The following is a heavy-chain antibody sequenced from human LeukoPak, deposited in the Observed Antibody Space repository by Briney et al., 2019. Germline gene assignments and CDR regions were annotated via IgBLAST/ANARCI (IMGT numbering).Heavy chain of an antibody. Sequence: GGSLRLSCAASGFTFSSYGMNWVRQAPGKGLEWVSYISSSSSTIYYADSVKGRFTISRDNAKNSLYLQMNSLRAEDTAVYYCARPPALWFGEFDAFDIWGQGTMVTVSS. J-gene: IGHJ3*02. CDR3: ARPPALWFGEFDAFDI. CDR2: ISSSSSTI. V-gene: IGHV3-48*01. CDR1: GFTFSSYG. D-gene: IGHD3-10*01.